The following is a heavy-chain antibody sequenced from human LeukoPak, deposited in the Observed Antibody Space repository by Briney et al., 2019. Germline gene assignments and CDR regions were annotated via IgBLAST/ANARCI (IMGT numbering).Heavy chain of an antibody. Sequence: SETLSLTCTVSGGSISSSSYYWGWIRQPPGKGLEWIGSICYSGSTYYNPSLKSRVTISVDTSKNQFSLKLSSVTAADTAVHYCAKYVRLGARGYYFDYWGQGTLVSVSS. J-gene: IGHJ4*02. D-gene: IGHD1-26*01. CDR2: ICYSGST. CDR3: AKYVRLGARGYYFDY. V-gene: IGHV4-39*01. CDR1: GGSISSSSYY.